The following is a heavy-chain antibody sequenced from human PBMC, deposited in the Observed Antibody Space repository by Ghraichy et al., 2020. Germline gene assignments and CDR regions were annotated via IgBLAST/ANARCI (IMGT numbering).Heavy chain of an antibody. Sequence: GGSLRLSCAASGFTFNNHAMSWVRQAPGQGLEWVSSITSGGGGAYYADSVKGRFTISRDNAKNSLYLQMNSLRAEDTAVYYCARDLGGGWYFDYWGQGALVTVSS. CDR2: ITSGGGGA. D-gene: IGHD6-19*01. V-gene: IGHV3-21*01. J-gene: IGHJ4*02. CDR1: GFTFNNHA. CDR3: ARDLGGGWYFDY.